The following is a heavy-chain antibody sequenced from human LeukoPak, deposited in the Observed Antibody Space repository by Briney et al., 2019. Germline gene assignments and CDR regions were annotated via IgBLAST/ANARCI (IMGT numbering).Heavy chain of an antibody. J-gene: IGHJ4*02. D-gene: IGHD4-11*01. V-gene: IGHV1-2*02. CDR1: GYTFTCHY. CDR2: VNPNSGGT. CDR3: ARDNYGIAAY. Sequence: ASVKVSCKASGYTFTCHYIHWVRQAPGQGLEWMGWVNPNSGGTNYAQTFQGRVTMTRDTSITTAYMDLSSLKSDDTAVYYCARDNYGIAAYWGQGTLVTVSS.